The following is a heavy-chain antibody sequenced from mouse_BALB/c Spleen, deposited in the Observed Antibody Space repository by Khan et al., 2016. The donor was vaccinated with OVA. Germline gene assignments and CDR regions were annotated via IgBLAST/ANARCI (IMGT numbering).Heavy chain of an antibody. CDR1: GYTFTNAG. J-gene: IGHJ4*01. CDR3: ARGGAAYYRNDGGAMDY. V-gene: IGHV9-4*02. D-gene: IGHD2-14*01. CDR2: INTHSGVP. Sequence: QIQLVQSGPELKKPGETVRISCKASGYTFTNAGMQWVQKMPGKGLKWIGWINTHSGVPKYAEDFKGRFAFSLETSASTVYLQITNLTNDDTATYFCARGGAAYYRNDGGAMDYGGQGTSVTVSS.